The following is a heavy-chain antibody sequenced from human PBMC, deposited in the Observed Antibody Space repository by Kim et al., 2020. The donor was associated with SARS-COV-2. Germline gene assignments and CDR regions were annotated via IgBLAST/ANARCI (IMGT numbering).Heavy chain of an antibody. D-gene: IGHD2-2*01. Sequence: SETLSLTCAVYGGSFSGYYWSWIRQPPGKGLEWIGEINHSGSTNYNPSLKSRVSISVDTSKNQFYLKLSSVTAADTAAYYCATVTVVPAAYYFGYWGQGTLVTVSS. J-gene: IGHJ4*02. CDR1: GGSFSGYY. CDR2: INHSGST. V-gene: IGHV4-34*01. CDR3: ATVTVVPAAYYFGY.